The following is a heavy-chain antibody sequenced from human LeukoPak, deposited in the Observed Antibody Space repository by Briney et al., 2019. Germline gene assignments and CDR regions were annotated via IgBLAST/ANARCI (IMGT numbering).Heavy chain of an antibody. Sequence: GGSLRLSCAASGFTFSSYGMHWVRQAPGKGLEWVAVVWYDGSNKYYADSVKGRFTISRDNSKNTLYLQMNSLRAEDTAVYYCAKELQAGWYYFDYWGQGTLVTVSS. J-gene: IGHJ4*02. CDR3: AKELQAGWYYFDY. V-gene: IGHV3-33*06. CDR1: GFTFSSYG. CDR2: VWYDGSNK. D-gene: IGHD6-19*01.